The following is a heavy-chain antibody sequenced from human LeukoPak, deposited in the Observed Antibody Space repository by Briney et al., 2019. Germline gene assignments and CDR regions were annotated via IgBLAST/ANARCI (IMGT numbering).Heavy chain of an antibody. CDR3: ARHISSGWYYVDY. V-gene: IGHV5-51*01. CDR1: GYSFTSFS. J-gene: IGHJ4*02. D-gene: IGHD6-19*01. Sequence: GESLKISCKGSGYSFTSFSIGWVRQMPGRGLEWMGIIYLGDSDTRYSPSFQGLVTISADKSVSTAYLQWSSLQASDTAMYYCARHISSGWYYVDYGGQGTLVTVSS. CDR2: IYLGDSDT.